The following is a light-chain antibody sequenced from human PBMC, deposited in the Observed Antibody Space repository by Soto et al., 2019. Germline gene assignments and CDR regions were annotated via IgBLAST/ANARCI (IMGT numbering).Light chain of an antibody. Sequence: QSALTQPASVSGSPGQSITISCTGTSSDVGSYNLVSWYQQHPGKAPKLMIYEVSKRPSGVSNRFSGSKSGDTASLTISGLQAEDEADYYCTSYTSSTPFYVFGTGTKLTVL. CDR3: TSYTSSTPFYV. CDR1: SSDVGSYNL. V-gene: IGLV2-14*02. J-gene: IGLJ1*01. CDR2: EVS.